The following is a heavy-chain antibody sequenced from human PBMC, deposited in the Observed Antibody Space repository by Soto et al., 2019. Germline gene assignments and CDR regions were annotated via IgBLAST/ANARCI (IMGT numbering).Heavy chain of an antibody. D-gene: IGHD3-10*01. V-gene: IGHV4-31*03. CDR1: GGSISSGGYY. CDR2: IYYSGST. J-gene: IGHJ6*02. Sequence: QVQLQESGPGLVKPSQTLSLTCTVSGGSISSGGYYWSWIRQHPGKGLEWIGYIYYSGSTYYNPSLKSRVTISVDTSKNPFSLKLSSVTAADTAVYYCARDSDHYYYYGMDVWGQGTTVTVSS. CDR3: ARDSDHYYYYGMDV.